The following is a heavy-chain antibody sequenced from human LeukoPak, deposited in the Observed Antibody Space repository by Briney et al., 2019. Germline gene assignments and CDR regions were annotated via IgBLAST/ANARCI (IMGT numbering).Heavy chain of an antibody. CDR2: IIPIFGTA. Sequence: GASVTVSCQASGGTFRSYAISWVRQAPGQGLEWMGRIIPIFGTANYVQKFQGRVTITTDESPSTDCIELSSLRSEDTAVYYCARCRIVLIDTAMVNGYFDYWGQGTLVTVSS. V-gene: IGHV1-69*05. CDR1: GGTFRSYA. D-gene: IGHD5-18*01. J-gene: IGHJ4*02. CDR3: ARCRIVLIDTAMVNGYFDY.